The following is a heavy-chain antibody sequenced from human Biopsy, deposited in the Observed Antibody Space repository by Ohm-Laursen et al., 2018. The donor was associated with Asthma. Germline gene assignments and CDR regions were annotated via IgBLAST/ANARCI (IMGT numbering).Heavy chain of an antibody. Sequence: ASVKVSCKASGYNFISFAIHWVRQAPGQRLEWMGWVNTGNGDTKYSQKFQGRVTITRDTSASTAYMELRSLRSEDTATNYCARTYYDFLAGPAKDVFGVWGQGTMVTVSS. J-gene: IGHJ3*01. CDR3: ARTYYDFLAGPAKDVFGV. CDR2: VNTGNGDT. CDR1: GYNFISFA. D-gene: IGHD3-9*01. V-gene: IGHV1-3*04.